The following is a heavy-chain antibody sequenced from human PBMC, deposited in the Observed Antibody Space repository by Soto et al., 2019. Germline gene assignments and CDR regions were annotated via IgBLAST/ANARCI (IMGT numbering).Heavy chain of an antibody. CDR1: GDSISSSSYY. CDR3: ARPLQLAVSGFDP. CDR2: IHYRANS. Sequence: PSETLPLTCAVSGDSISSSSYYWAWIRQPPGKGLEWIGSIHYRANSYYSPSLKSRITISVDTSKNQISLRLSPVTAADTAVYYCARPLQLAVSGFDPWGQGTLVTVSS. J-gene: IGHJ5*02. D-gene: IGHD3-3*02. V-gene: IGHV4-39*01.